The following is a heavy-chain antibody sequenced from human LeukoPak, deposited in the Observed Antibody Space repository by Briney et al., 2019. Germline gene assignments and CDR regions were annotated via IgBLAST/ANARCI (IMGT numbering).Heavy chain of an antibody. Sequence: PGGSLRLSCAASGFTFSSYAMHWVRQAPGKGLEWVAVISYDGSNKYYADSVKGRFTISRDNSKNTLYLQMNSLRAEDTAVYYCARDQRITMVRGVISTRPFDYWGPGTLVTVSS. V-gene: IGHV3-30*04. CDR3: ARDQRITMVRGVISTRPFDY. CDR1: GFTFSSYA. J-gene: IGHJ4*02. D-gene: IGHD3-10*01. CDR2: ISYDGSNK.